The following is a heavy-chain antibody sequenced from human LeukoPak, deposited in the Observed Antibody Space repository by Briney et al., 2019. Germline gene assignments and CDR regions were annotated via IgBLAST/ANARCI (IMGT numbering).Heavy chain of an antibody. J-gene: IGHJ4*02. V-gene: IGHV4-39*01. CDR3: ARGRPYSGGYHLDY. D-gene: IGHD1-26*01. CDR2: IYYSGST. Sequence: PSETLSLTCSVSGGSITYSHYYWGWVRQPPGKGLEWIGGIYYSGSTYYNPSLKSRVTMSVDTSKNQFFLKLNSVTAADTAVYYCARGRPYSGGYHLDYWGQGTLVTVSA. CDR1: GGSITYSHYY.